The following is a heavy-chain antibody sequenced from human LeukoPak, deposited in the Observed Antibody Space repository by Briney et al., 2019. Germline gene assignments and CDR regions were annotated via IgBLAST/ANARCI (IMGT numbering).Heavy chain of an antibody. V-gene: IGHV3-15*01. CDR1: GFTFSNAW. CDR2: IKSKTDGGTT. D-gene: IGHD6-13*01. CDR3: TTEGSSSWYVAEYFQH. J-gene: IGHJ1*01. Sequence: SGGPLRLSCAASGFTFSNAWMSWVRQAPGKGLEWVGRIKSKTDGGTTDYAAPVKGRFTISRDDSKNTLYLQMNSLKTEDTAVYYCTTEGSSSWYVAEYFQHWGQGTLVTVSS.